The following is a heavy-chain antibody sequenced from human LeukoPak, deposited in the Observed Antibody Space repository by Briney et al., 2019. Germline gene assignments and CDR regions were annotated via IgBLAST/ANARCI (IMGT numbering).Heavy chain of an antibody. J-gene: IGHJ4*02. CDR2: MNPNSGNI. D-gene: IGHD1-1*01. CDR1: GYTFTNYD. CDR3: ARGLGNDGIFDY. V-gene: IGHV1-8*01. Sequence: ASVKVSCKASGYTFTNYDINWVRQATGQGLEWMGWMNPNSGNIGYAQKFQGRVTMTRNTSISTAYMELSSLRSEDTAVYYCARGLGNDGIFDYWGQGTLVTVPS.